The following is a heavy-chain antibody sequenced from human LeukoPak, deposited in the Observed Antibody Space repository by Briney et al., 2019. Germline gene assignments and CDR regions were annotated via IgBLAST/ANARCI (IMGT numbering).Heavy chain of an antibody. CDR1: GFTFSSYE. CDR2: ISSGGSTI. CDR3: AKDLSYYDFWSGLPVR. V-gene: IGHV3-48*03. Sequence: QPGGSLRLSCAASGFTFSSYEMNWIRQAPGKGLEWVSYISSGGSTIYYADSVKGRFTISRDNAKNSLYLQMNSLRAEDTAVYYCAKDLSYYDFWSGLPVRGGQGTLVTVSS. D-gene: IGHD3-3*01. J-gene: IGHJ4*02.